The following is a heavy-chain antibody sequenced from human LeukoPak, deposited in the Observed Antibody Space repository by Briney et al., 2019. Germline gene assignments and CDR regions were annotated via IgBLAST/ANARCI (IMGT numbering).Heavy chain of an antibody. J-gene: IGHJ6*04. CDR2: IHPSGIT. D-gene: IGHD2/OR15-2a*01. CDR1: GAAINKDY. Sequence: SETLSLTCTVSGAAINKDYWAWIRQPAGKGLEWIGRIHPSGITHQNPSLRGRVTMSIDASKNQFSLNLSSVTAADTAVYYCVRDEYRDVWGKGTTVTVSS. CDR3: VRDEYRDV. V-gene: IGHV4-4*07.